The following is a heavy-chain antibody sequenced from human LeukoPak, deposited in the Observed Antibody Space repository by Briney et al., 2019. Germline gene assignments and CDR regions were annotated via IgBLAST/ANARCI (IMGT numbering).Heavy chain of an antibody. CDR2: ISSSSSYI. CDR3: ARDKNYDFWSGYYGGVDYYYYGMDV. Sequence: GGSLRLSCAASGFTFSSYSMNWVRQAPGKGLEWVSSISSSSSYIYYADSVKGRFTISRDNAKISLYLQMNSLRAEDTAVYYCARDKNYDFWSGYYGGVDYYYYGMDVWGQGTTVTVSS. CDR1: GFTFSSYS. V-gene: IGHV3-21*01. D-gene: IGHD3-3*01. J-gene: IGHJ6*02.